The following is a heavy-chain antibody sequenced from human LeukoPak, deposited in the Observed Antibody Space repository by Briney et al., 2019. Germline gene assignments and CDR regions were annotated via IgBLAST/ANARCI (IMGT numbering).Heavy chain of an antibody. CDR1: GFTFRNYG. CDR2: IWYDGTHE. V-gene: IGHV3-33*03. CDR3: EKDAEDFGDSYFDH. Sequence: GRFLRLSCSASGFTFRNYGMHWVRQAPGKGLEWVAAIWYDGTHEFYVDSVKGRFTISRDNAKNTLFLEMNSLRAEDTAVYYCEKDAEDFGDSYFDHWGQGALVTVSS. J-gene: IGHJ4*02. D-gene: IGHD2-21*02.